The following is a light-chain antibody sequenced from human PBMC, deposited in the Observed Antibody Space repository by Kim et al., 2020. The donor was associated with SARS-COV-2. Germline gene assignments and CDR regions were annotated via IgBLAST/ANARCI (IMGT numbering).Light chain of an antibody. V-gene: IGLV6-57*02. J-gene: IGLJ2*01. CDR2: EDD. Sequence: NFMLTQPHSVSESPGKMVTISCTGSSGRIVTNYVQWYQQRPGSAPTTVIYEDDQRPSGVPDRFSGSIDSSSNSASLTISGLSTEDEADYYCQSYDSSIDVVFGGGTQLTVL. CDR3: QSYDSSIDVV. CDR1: SGRIVTNY.